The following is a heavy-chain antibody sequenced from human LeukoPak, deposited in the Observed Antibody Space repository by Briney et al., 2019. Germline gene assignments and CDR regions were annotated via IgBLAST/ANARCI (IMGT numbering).Heavy chain of an antibody. CDR1: GGSISSGGYY. CDR3: TMGYYDSSGYPYFQH. D-gene: IGHD3-22*01. J-gene: IGHJ1*01. V-gene: IGHV4-31*03. Sequence: SETLSLTCTVSGGSISSGGYYWSWIRQHPGKGLEWIGYIYYSGSTYYNPSLKSRVTISVDTSKNQFSLKLSSVTAADTAVYYCTMGYYDSSGYPYFQHWGQGTLVTVSS. CDR2: IYYSGST.